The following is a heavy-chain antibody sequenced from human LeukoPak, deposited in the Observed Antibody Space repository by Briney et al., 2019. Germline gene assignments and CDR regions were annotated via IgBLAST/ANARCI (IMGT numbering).Heavy chain of an antibody. CDR1: GFTFSAYA. Sequence: PGGSLRLSCAASGFTFSAYAMSWVRQAPGKGLEWVANIKEDGTEKNLVDSVKGRFTISRDNTKNLLFLEMNNLRGDDTAIYYCVRESRPGGAMGLYHNLDYWGQGTLVAVSS. CDR3: VRESRPGGAMGLYHNLDY. D-gene: IGHD1-1*01. V-gene: IGHV3-7*01. J-gene: IGHJ4*02. CDR2: IKEDGTEK.